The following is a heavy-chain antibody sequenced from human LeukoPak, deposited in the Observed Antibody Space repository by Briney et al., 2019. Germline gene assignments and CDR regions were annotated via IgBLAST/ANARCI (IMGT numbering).Heavy chain of an antibody. J-gene: IGHJ6*02. D-gene: IGHD3-16*01. CDR2: IGGSGGST. CDR1: GFTFSSYA. Sequence: HPGGSLRLSCAASGFTFSSYAMSWVRQAPGKGLEWVSAIGGSGGSTYYADSVKGRFTISRDNSKNTLYLQMNSLRAEDTAVYYCAKDQGRRSYDYTHRNYGMDVWGQGTTVTVSS. V-gene: IGHV3-23*01. CDR3: AKDQGRRSYDYTHRNYGMDV.